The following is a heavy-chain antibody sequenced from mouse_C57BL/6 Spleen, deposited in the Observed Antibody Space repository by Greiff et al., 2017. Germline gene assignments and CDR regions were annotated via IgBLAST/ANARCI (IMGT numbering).Heavy chain of an antibody. CDR1: GYAFTNYL. CDR3: ARKNYYGSSSYFDV. CDR2: INPGSGGT. V-gene: IGHV1-54*01. D-gene: IGHD1-1*01. Sequence: QVQLKESGAELVRPGTSVKVSCKASGYAFTNYLIEWVKQRPGQGLEWIGVINPGSGGTNYNEKFKGKATLTADKSSSTAYMQLSSLTSEDSAVXFCARKNYYGSSSYFDVWGTGTTVTVSS. J-gene: IGHJ1*03.